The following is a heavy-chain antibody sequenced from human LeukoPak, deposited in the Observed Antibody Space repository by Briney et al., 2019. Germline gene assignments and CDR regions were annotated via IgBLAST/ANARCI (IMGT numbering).Heavy chain of an antibody. J-gene: IGHJ5*02. CDR3: AKDPIGIAAAGTLS. Sequence: GWSLRLSCAASGFTFSSYAMSWVRQAPGKGLEWVSAISSSGGSTYYADSVKGRFTISRDNSKNTLYLQMNSLRAEDTAVYYCAKDPIGIAAAGTLSWGQGTLVTVSS. CDR2: ISSSGGST. D-gene: IGHD6-13*01. CDR1: GFTFSSYA. V-gene: IGHV3-23*01.